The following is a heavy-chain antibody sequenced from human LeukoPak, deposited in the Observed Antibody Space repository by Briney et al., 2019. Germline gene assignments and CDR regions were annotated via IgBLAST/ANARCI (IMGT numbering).Heavy chain of an antibody. Sequence: AGGSLRLSCAASGFTFSNAWMSWVRQAPGKGLEWVGRFKSKTDGGTTDYAAPVKGRFTISRDDSKNTLYLQMNSLRAEDTAVYYCARNPTYYDFWSGYVTQLIDYWGQGTLVTVSS. D-gene: IGHD3-3*01. V-gene: IGHV3-15*01. CDR3: ARNPTYYDFWSGYVTQLIDY. CDR1: GFTFSNAW. J-gene: IGHJ4*02. CDR2: FKSKTDGGTT.